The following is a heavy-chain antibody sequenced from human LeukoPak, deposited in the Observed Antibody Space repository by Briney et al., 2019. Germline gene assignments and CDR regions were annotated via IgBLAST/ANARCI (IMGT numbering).Heavy chain of an antibody. Sequence: SETLSLTCIVSGGSISDYYWSWIRQSPGKGLEWIGYIYSSGSTSKNPSLDSRVTISLDTSKNQFSLKLSSVTAADTAVYYCAREWDNWNAGAFDIWGQGTMVTVSS. D-gene: IGHD1-20*01. CDR1: GGSISDYY. CDR3: AREWDNWNAGAFDI. V-gene: IGHV4-4*08. CDR2: IYSSGST. J-gene: IGHJ3*02.